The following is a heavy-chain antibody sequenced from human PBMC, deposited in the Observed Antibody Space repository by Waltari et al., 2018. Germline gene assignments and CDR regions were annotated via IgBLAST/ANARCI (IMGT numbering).Heavy chain of an antibody. J-gene: IGHJ4*02. CDR3: VRAVGSSSSY. V-gene: IGHV3-7*01. Sequence: EVLLVESGGGLVQPGGSLRLSCAASGFTFRTAWMSWVRQAPGKGLEWVANINQDGSRKYYVDSVKGRFTISRDNAKNSVYLQMHSLRAEETAMFYCVRAVGSSSSYWGQGTLVTVSS. CDR2: INQDGSRK. CDR1: GFTFRTAW. D-gene: IGHD6-13*01.